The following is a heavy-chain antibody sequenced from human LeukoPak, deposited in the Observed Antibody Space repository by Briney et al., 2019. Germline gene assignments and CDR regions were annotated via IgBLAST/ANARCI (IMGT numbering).Heavy chain of an antibody. Sequence: PSETLSLTCTVSAYSITYDNYWVWIRQSPGTGLEWIGSIYHSGTAYYNPSLKSRVTISVDTSKNQFSLKLSSVTAADTAVYYCARGAGTYFDYWGQGTLVTVSS. CDR2: IYHSGTA. V-gene: IGHV4-38-2*02. J-gene: IGHJ4*02. CDR1: AYSITYDNY. CDR3: ARGAGTYFDY. D-gene: IGHD1-14*01.